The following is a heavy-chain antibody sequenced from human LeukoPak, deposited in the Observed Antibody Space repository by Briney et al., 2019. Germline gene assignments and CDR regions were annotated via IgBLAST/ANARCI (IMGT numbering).Heavy chain of an antibody. J-gene: IGHJ4*02. V-gene: IGHV1-69*05. CDR1: GGTFSSYA. D-gene: IGHD3-9*01. CDR2: IIPIFGTA. Sequence: ASVKVSCKASGGTFSSYAISWVRQAPGQGLEWMGRIIPIFGTANYAQKFQGRVTITTDESTSTAYMELGSLRSEDTAVYYCASLNYDILTGYYGFDYWGQGTLVTVSS. CDR3: ASLNYDILTGYYGFDY.